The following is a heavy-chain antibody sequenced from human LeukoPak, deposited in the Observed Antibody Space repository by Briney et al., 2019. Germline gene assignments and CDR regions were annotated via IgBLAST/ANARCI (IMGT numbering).Heavy chain of an antibody. J-gene: IGHJ3*02. CDR1: GYTFTSYA. CDR2: INTNTGNP. Sequence: GASVKVSCKASGYTFTSYAMNWVRQAPGQGLEWMGWINTNTGNPTYAQGFTGRFVFSLDTSVSTAYLQISGLKAEDTAVYYCATPEATDAFDIWGQGTMVTVSS. V-gene: IGHV7-4-1*02. CDR3: ATPEATDAFDI.